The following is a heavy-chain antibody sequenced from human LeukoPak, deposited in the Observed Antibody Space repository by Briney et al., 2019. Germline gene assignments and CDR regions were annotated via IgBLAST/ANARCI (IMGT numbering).Heavy chain of an antibody. Sequence: SETLSLTCAVYGRSFSGYYWSWIRQPPGKGLEWIGEINHSGSTNYNPSLKSRVTISVDTSKNQFSLKLSSVTAADTAVYYCARGFGYCSGGSCSSGDYWGQGTLVTVS. CDR2: INHSGST. CDR1: GRSFSGYY. V-gene: IGHV4-34*01. D-gene: IGHD2-15*01. J-gene: IGHJ4*02. CDR3: ARGFGYCSGGSCSSGDY.